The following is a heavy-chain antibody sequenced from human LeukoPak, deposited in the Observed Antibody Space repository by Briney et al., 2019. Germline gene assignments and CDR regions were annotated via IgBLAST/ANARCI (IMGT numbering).Heavy chain of an antibody. CDR2: MNPNSGNT. D-gene: IGHD3-10*01. CDR1: GYTFTSYD. J-gene: IGHJ6*03. V-gene: IGHV1-8*01. CDR3: ARGITMVRGVRDYYMDV. Sequence: ASVKASCKASGYTFTSYDINWVRQATGQGLEWMGWMNPNSGNTGYAQKFQGRVTMTRNTSISTAYMELSSLRSEDTAVYYCARGITMVRGVRDYYMDVWGKGTTVTVSS.